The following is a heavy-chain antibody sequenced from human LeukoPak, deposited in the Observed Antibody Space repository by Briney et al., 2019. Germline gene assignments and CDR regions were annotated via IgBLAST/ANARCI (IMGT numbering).Heavy chain of an antibody. J-gene: IGHJ3*02. D-gene: IGHD3-10*01. CDR3: ARRFGELPSHAFDI. V-gene: IGHV1-2*02. CDR2: INPNSGGT. Sequence: ASVKVSCKASGYTFTGYYMHWVRQAPGQGLEWMGWINPNSGGTNYAQKFQGRVTMTRDTSISTAYMELSSLRSEDTAVYYCARRFGELPSHAFDIWGQGTMVTVSS. CDR1: GYTFTGYY.